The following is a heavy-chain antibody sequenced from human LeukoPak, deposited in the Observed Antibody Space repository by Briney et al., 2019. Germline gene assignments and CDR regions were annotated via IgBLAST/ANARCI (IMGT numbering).Heavy chain of an antibody. D-gene: IGHD2-2*01. CDR3: AREVAAAHFDY. CDR1: GGTFSSYA. CDR2: IIPIFGTA. J-gene: IGHJ4*02. V-gene: IGHV1-69*05. Sequence: GASVKVSCNASGGTFSSYAISWVRQAPGQGLEWMGGIIPIFGTANYAQKFQGRVTITRDTSATTAYMELSSLGSEDTAVYFCAREVAAAHFDYWGQGTLVTVSS.